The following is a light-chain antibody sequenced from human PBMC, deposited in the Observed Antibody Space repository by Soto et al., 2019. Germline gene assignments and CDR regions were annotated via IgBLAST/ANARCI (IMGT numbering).Light chain of an antibody. CDR3: HTYNSYSLHT. V-gene: IGKV1-5*01. J-gene: IGKJ2*01. CDR1: QSVSRR. CDR2: DAS. Sequence: DIPMTQSPSTLSASVGDRITITCRASQSVSRRLAWYQQKPGKATKLLIYDASSLESGVPSRFSGRGSGTEFTLTISSLQPDDCATYYCHTYNSYSLHTFGQGTKLEIK.